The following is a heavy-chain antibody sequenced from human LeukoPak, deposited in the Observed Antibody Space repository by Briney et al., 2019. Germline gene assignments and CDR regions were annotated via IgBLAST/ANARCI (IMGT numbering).Heavy chain of an antibody. D-gene: IGHD6-19*01. J-gene: IGHJ4*02. CDR1: GGTFSSYA. CDR2: INAGNGNT. Sequence: ASVKVSCKASGGTFSSYAISWVRQAPGQRLEWMGWINAGNGNTKYSQKFQGRVTITRDTSASTAYMELSSLRSEDTAVYYCARSISVAYDYWGQGTLVTVSS. V-gene: IGHV1-3*01. CDR3: ARSISVAYDY.